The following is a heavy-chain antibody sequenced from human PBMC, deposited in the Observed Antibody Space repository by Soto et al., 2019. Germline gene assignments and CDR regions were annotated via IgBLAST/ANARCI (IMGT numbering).Heavy chain of an antibody. Sequence: PGGSLRLSCAASGFTVSSNYMNWVRQAPGRGLEWVSIIYSGGRAYYADSVKGRFTISRDNSKNTLYLHMNRLRAEDTAVYYCARGMDIVIRGGSNGMDVWGQGTTVTVSS. CDR1: GFTVSSNY. V-gene: IGHV3-53*01. CDR2: IYSGGRA. D-gene: IGHD5-12*01. CDR3: ARGMDIVIRGGSNGMDV. J-gene: IGHJ6*02.